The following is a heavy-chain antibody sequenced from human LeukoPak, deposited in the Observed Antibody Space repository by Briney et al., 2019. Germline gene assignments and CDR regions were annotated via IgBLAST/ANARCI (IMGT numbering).Heavy chain of an antibody. V-gene: IGHV3-23*01. CDR1: GFTFSSYA. CDR2: ISGSGGST. J-gene: IGHJ4*02. Sequence: GGSLRLSXAASGFTFSSYAMSWVRQAPGKGLEWVSAISGSGGSTNYADSVKGRFTISRDNSKNTLYLQMNSLRAEDTAVYYCAKDSPFEYSSTLFDYWGQGTLVTVSS. D-gene: IGHD6-6*01. CDR3: AKDSPFEYSSTLFDY.